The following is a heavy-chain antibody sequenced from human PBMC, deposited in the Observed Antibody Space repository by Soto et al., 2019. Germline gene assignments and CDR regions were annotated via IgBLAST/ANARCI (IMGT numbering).Heavy chain of an antibody. CDR3: ARRTDAYNWADY. D-gene: IGHD1-1*01. Sequence: PGGSLRLSCAASGFVFCSHWMHWVRQAPGKGLVWVSRISADGSNTNYADSVKGRFTISRDNAKNTLFLQMNSLRAEDTAVYYCARRTDAYNWADYWGQGTLVTVSS. CDR2: ISADGSNT. V-gene: IGHV3-74*01. J-gene: IGHJ4*02. CDR1: GFVFCSHW.